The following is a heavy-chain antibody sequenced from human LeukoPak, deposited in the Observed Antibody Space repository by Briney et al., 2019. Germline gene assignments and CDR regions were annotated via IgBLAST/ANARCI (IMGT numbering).Heavy chain of an antibody. CDR1: GGSVSSGSYY. D-gene: IGHD6-13*01. CDR2: IYYSGST. Sequence: TPSETLSLTCTVSGGSVSSGSYYWSWIRQPPGKGLEWIGYIYYSGSTNYNPSLKSRVTISVDTSKNQFSLKLSSVTAADTAVYYCASNNPGKQLVIDSSQYYFDYWGQGTLVTVSS. V-gene: IGHV4-61*01. CDR3: ASNNPGKQLVIDSSQYYFDY. J-gene: IGHJ4*02.